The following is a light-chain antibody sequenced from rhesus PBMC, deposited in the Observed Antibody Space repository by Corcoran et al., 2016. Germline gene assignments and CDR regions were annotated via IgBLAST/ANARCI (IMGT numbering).Light chain of an antibody. V-gene: IGLV10-114*01. CDR1: SSNVGNQG. CDR2: RDN. J-gene: IGLJ6*01. Sequence: QAGLTQPPSVSKGLRQTATLTCTGNSSNVGNQGAAWLQQHQGHPPKLLSYRDNNRPSGISERFSASRSGNTASLTITGLQPEDEADYYCSAWDSSLNAHVFGSGTKLTVL. CDR3: SAWDSSLNAHV.